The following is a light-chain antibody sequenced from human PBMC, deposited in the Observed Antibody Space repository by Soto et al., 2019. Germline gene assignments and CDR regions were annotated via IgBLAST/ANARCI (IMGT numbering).Light chain of an antibody. CDR2: AES. J-gene: IGKJ4*01. CDR3: QKYTNVPT. V-gene: IGKV1-27*01. Sequence: DIQMTQSPSSLSASVGDRVTITCRASQGISNYLAWYQQIPGKVPKLLISAESTLQSGVPSRFSGSGSGTDFTLTISSLQPEDVATYYCQKYTNVPTFGGWTKVEIK. CDR1: QGISNY.